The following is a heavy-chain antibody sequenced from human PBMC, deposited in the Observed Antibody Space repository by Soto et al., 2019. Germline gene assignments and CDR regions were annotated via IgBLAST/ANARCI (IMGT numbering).Heavy chain of an antibody. Sequence: SETLSLPCTVSGGSITDYSWVWIRQPAGKGLEWIGRIFSSGSTNYNPSLKGRITMSLDTSKNQFSLKLNSATATDTAVYFCARDQGVVVTADNWFDPWGQGIPVTVSS. CDR3: ARDQGVVVTADNWFDP. J-gene: IGHJ5*02. CDR2: IFSSGST. D-gene: IGHD2-21*02. CDR1: GGSITDYS. V-gene: IGHV4-4*07.